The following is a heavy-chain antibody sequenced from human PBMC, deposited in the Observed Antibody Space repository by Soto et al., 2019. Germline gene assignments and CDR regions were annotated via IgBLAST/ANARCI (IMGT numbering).Heavy chain of an antibody. D-gene: IGHD3-10*01. Sequence: QVQLVESGGVLVKPGGSLRLSCAASGFTFSDYYMSWIRQAPGKGLEWVSYISSSSSYTNYADSVKGRFTISRDNAKNSLYLQMNSLRAEDTAVYYCARAAGRRESYGSGSYYPNFDYWGQGTLVTVSS. V-gene: IGHV3-11*06. CDR1: GFTFSDYY. CDR3: ARAAGRRESYGSGSYYPNFDY. J-gene: IGHJ4*02. CDR2: ISSSSSYT.